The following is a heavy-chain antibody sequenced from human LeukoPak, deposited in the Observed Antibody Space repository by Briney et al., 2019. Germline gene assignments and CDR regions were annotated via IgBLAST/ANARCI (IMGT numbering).Heavy chain of an antibody. CDR3: ARGTLYRGWSYYLDF. D-gene: IGHD6-19*01. CDR1: GGPISSSSYY. J-gene: IGHJ4*02. V-gene: IGHV4-39*07. CDR2: IYYSGST. Sequence: SETLSLTCTVSGGPISSSSYYWGWIRQPPGKGLEWIGSIYYSGSTYYNPSLKSRVTISVDMSKNHFSLRLRSVTAADTAMYYCARGTLYRGWSYYLDFWGQGSQVTVSS.